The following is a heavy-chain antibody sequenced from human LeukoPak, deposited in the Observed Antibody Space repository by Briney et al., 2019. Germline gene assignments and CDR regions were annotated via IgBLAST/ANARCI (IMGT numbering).Heavy chain of an antibody. CDR3: STGSGHAFDI. CDR1: GFTFSSYW. V-gene: IGHV3-74*01. CDR2: INSDGSST. J-gene: IGHJ3*02. Sequence: GGSLRLSCAASGFTFSSYWMHWVRQVPGKGLVWVSRINSDGSSTSYADSVKGRFTISRDDAKNTLYVQMNSLRAEDTAVYYCSTGSGHAFDIWGRGTMVTVSS. D-gene: IGHD3-10*01.